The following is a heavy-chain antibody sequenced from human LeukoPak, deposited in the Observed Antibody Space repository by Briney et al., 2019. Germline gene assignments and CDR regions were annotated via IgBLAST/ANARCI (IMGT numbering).Heavy chain of an antibody. CDR1: GYTFTSYD. D-gene: IGHD4-17*01. V-gene: IGHV1-8*02. CDR2: MNPNSGNT. Sequence: ASVKVSCKASGYTFTSYDINWVRQATGQGLEWMGWMNPNSGNTGYAQKFQGRVTMTRNTSISTAYMELSSLRSEDTAVYYCARGPDYDYGDYDNPDSDYWGQGTLVTVSS. CDR3: ARGPDYDYGDYDNPDSDY. J-gene: IGHJ4*02.